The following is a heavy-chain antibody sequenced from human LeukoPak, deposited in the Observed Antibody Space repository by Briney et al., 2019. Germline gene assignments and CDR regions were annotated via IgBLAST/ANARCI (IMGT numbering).Heavy chain of an antibody. CDR3: ARTNYYDSSGYASLDAFDI. D-gene: IGHD3-22*01. V-gene: IGHV3-48*02. CDR2: ISSSSSTI. CDR1: GFTFSSYE. J-gene: IGHJ3*02. Sequence: PGGSLRLSCAASGFTFSSYEMNWVRQAPGKGLEWVSYISSSSSTIYYADSVKGRFTISRDNAKNSLYLQMNSLRDEDTAVYYCARTNYYDSSGYASLDAFDIWGQGTMVTVSS.